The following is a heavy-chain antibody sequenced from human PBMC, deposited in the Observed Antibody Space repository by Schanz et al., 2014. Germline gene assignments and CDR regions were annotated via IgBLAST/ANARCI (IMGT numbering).Heavy chain of an antibody. CDR1: RFTFSNYA. CDR3: ARDDWGRGGAFDI. D-gene: IGHD3-9*01. V-gene: IGHV3-23*04. CDR2: ISGSGGST. J-gene: IGHJ3*02. Sequence: EVQLVESGGGLVQPGGSLRLSCAASRFTFSNYAMSWVRQAPGKGLEWVSAISGSGGSTYYADSVKGRFTISRDNSKNTLFLQMNSLRAEDTAVYFCARDDWGRGGAFDIWGQGTKVTVSS.